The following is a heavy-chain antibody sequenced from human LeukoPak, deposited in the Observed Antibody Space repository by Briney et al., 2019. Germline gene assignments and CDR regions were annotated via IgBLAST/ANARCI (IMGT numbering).Heavy chain of an antibody. J-gene: IGHJ5*02. V-gene: IGHV3-21*01. CDR3: ARDLTSSRTRWFDP. CDR1: GFTFSSYS. Sequence: SGGSLRLSCAASGFTFSSYSMNWVRQAPGKGLEWVSSISSSSSYIYYADSVKGRFTISRDNAKNSLYLQMNSLRAEDTAVYYCARDLTSSRTRWFDPWGQGTLVTVSS. D-gene: IGHD2-2*01. CDR2: ISSSSSYI.